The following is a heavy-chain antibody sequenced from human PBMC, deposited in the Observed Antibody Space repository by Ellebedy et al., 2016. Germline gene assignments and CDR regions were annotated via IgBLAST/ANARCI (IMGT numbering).Heavy chain of an antibody. CDR2: ISSNGGST. D-gene: IGHD6-13*01. Sequence: GESLKISXSASGFTFSSYAMHWVRQAPGKGLEYVSAISSNGGSTYYADSVKGRFTISRDNSKNTLYLQMSSLRAEDTAVYYCVKSFGYSDYWGQGTLVTVSS. CDR3: VKSFGYSDY. V-gene: IGHV3-64D*06. J-gene: IGHJ4*02. CDR1: GFTFSSYA.